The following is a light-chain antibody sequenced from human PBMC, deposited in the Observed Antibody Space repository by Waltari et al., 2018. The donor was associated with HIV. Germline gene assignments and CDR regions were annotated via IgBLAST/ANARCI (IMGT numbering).Light chain of an antibody. J-gene: IGLJ3*02. CDR1: SSNIGTNY. Sequence: QSVLTQPPSASGTPGQRVTISCSGNSSNIGTNYVNWYQQFPGTAPKLLIYNNNQRPSGVPDRFSGSKSGTSASLAISGLQAEDEADYYCAAWDDSLNGRWVFGGGTKVTAL. CDR3: AAWDDSLNGRWV. V-gene: IGLV1-44*01. CDR2: NNN.